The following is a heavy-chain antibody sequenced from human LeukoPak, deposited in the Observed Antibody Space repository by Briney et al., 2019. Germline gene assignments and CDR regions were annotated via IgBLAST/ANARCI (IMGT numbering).Heavy chain of an antibody. D-gene: IGHD1-14*01. Sequence: PGGSLRLSCAASGFTFSSFEMNWVRQAPGKGLEWISYIDSRGSTIYYADSVKGRFTISRDTSKNTVYLQMNSLRAEDTAVYYCARLHNLASHDFDYWGQGTLVTVSS. J-gene: IGHJ4*02. CDR1: GFTFSSFE. CDR3: ARLHNLASHDFDY. CDR2: IDSRGSTI. V-gene: IGHV3-48*03.